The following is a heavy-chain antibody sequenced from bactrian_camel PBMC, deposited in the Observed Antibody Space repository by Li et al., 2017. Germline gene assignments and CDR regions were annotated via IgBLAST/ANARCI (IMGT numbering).Heavy chain of an antibody. Sequence: DVQLVESGGGSVQAGESLRLSCRVSSGSVTTYSMSWFRQISGTERERVALCNSAGATIYVDSVKGRFTISRDTVQNSVNLLMGNLRVEDTGMYYCAASPGRALWGEWSAADFPYWGQGTQVTVS. V-gene: IGHV3S42*01. CDR3: AASPGRALWGEWSAADFPY. J-gene: IGHJ6*01. CDR2: CNSAGAT. CDR1: SGSVTTYS. D-gene: IGHD3*01.